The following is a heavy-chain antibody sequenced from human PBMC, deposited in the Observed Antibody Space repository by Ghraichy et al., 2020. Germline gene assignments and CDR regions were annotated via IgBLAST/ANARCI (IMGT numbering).Heavy chain of an antibody. J-gene: IGHJ4*02. CDR3: ARDLIVGATTGYDY. V-gene: IGHV1-2*02. CDR2: INPNSGGT. CDR1: GYTFTGYY. D-gene: IGHD1-26*01. Sequence: ASVKVSCKASGYTFTGYYMHWVRQAPGQGLEWMGWINPNSGGTNYAQKFQGRVTMTRDTSISTAYMELSRLRSDDTAVYYCARDLIVGATTGYDYWGQGTLVTVSS.